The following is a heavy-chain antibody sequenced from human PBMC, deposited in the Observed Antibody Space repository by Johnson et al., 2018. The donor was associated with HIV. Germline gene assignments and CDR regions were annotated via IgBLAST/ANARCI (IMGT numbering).Heavy chain of an antibody. J-gene: IGHJ3*02. V-gene: IGHV3-13*01. Sequence: VQLVESGGGVVQPGRSLRLSCAASGFTFSSYDMHWVRQATGKGLEWVSAIGTAGDTYYPGSVKGRFTISRENAKNSLYLQMNSLRVGDTAVYYCVRDGGGYSSSSVGAFDIWGQGTMVTVSS. D-gene: IGHD6-6*01. CDR2: IGTAGDT. CDR1: GFTFSSYD. CDR3: VRDGGGYSSSSVGAFDI.